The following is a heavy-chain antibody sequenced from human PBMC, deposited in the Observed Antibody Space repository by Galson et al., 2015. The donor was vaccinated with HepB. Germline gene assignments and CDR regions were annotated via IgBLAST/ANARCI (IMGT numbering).Heavy chain of an antibody. J-gene: IGHJ6*02. CDR1: GGTFSSYT. CDR3: ARDRIAVAGLHYYYGMDV. Sequence: SVKVSCKASGGTFSSYTISWVRQAPGQGLEWMGRIIPILGIANYAQKFQGRVTITADKSTSTAYMELSSLRSEDTAVYYCARDRIAVAGLHYYYGMDVWGQGTTVTVSS. D-gene: IGHD6-19*01. V-gene: IGHV1-69*04. CDR2: IIPILGIA.